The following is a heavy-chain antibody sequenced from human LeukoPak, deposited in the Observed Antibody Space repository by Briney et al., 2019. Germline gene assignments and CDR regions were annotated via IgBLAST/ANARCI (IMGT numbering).Heavy chain of an antibody. J-gene: IGHJ3*02. Sequence: PSGGSLRLSCAASGFTFSSYDMHWVRQATGKGLEWVSAIGTAGDTYYPGSVKGRFTISRENAKNSLYLQMNSLRAGDTAVYYCARSPYNIAVAGFDAFDIWGQGTMVTVSS. D-gene: IGHD6-19*01. CDR3: ARSPYNIAVAGFDAFDI. V-gene: IGHV3-13*01. CDR1: GFTFSSYD. CDR2: IGTAGDT.